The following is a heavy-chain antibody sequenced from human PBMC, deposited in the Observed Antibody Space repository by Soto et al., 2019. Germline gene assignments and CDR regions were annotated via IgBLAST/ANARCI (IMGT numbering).Heavy chain of an antibody. J-gene: IGHJ5*02. Sequence: QVQLVQSGAEVKKPGSSVKVSCKASGGTFSSYAISWVRQAPGQGLEWMGGIIPIFGTANYAQKFQGKVTITADESTSTGYIELSSLRSADTAVYYCARLPYYYGSGSLNWFDPWGQGTLVTVSS. V-gene: IGHV1-69*01. D-gene: IGHD3-10*01. CDR2: IIPIFGTA. CDR1: GGTFSSYA. CDR3: ARLPYYYGSGSLNWFDP.